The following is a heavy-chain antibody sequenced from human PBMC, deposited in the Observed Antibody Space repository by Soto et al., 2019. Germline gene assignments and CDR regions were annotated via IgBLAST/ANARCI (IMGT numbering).Heavy chain of an antibody. J-gene: IGHJ4*02. D-gene: IGHD6-13*01. CDR2: ISAYNGNT. V-gene: IGHV1-18*01. Sequence: QVQLVQSGAEVKKPGASVKVSCKASGYTFTSYGISWVRQAPGQGLEWMGWISAYNGNTKYVQKFKGRVPMTTDTSTSTAYMELRSLRSDDTAVYYCARDAAAGLNDYWGQGTLVTVSS. CDR1: GYTFTSYG. CDR3: ARDAAAGLNDY.